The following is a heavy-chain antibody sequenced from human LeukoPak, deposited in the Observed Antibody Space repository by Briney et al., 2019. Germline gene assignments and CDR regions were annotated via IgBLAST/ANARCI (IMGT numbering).Heavy chain of an antibody. CDR1: GGSFSGYY. J-gene: IGHJ3*02. CDR2: INHSGST. D-gene: IGHD6-13*01. Sequence: SETLSLTCAVYGGSFSGYYWSWIRQPPGKGLEWIGEINHSGSTNYNPSLKGRVTISVDTSKNQFSLKLSSVTAADTAVYYCARAYSSWFDIWGQGTMVTVSS. V-gene: IGHV4-34*01. CDR3: ARAYSSWFDI.